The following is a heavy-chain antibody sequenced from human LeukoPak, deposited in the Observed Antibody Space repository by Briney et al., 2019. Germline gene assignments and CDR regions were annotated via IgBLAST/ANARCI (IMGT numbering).Heavy chain of an antibody. CDR1: GGSISSSSYY. J-gene: IGHJ4*02. CDR2: IYYSGST. V-gene: IGHV4-39*01. D-gene: IGHD1-26*01. CDR3: ARRDGATGYFDY. Sequence: SETLSLTCTVSGGSISSSSYYWGWIRQPPGKGLEWIGSIYYSGSTYYNPSLKSRVTISVDTSKNQSSLKLSSVTAADTAVYYCARRDGATGYFDYWGQGTLVTVSS.